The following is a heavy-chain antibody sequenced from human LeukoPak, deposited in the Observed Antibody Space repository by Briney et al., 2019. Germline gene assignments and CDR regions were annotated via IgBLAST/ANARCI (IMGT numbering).Heavy chain of an antibody. J-gene: IGHJ4*02. CDR3: AKDSNRISSGCDY. Sequence: GGSLRLSCAASGFTFSSYGMTWVRQAPGKGLEWVSGISTSGSSTYYADSVKSRFTISRDNSNNTLYLQMNSLRVDDTAVYYCAKDSNRISSGCDYWGQGTLVTVSS. CDR2: ISTSGSST. D-gene: IGHD6-19*01. V-gene: IGHV3-23*01. CDR1: GFTFSSYG.